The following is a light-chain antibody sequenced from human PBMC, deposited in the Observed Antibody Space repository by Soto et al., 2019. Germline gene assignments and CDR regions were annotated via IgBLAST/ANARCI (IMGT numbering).Light chain of an antibody. V-gene: IGKV3-15*01. CDR2: GAS. J-gene: IGKJ4*01. Sequence: EIVMTQSPATLSVSPGERATLSCRASQSVSSNLAWYQQKPGQAPRLLIYGASTRAPGIPARFSGSGSGAKYPLTISSLQSEALAVYYCQQYNNWPPLTFGGGTKVEIK. CDR1: QSVSSN. CDR3: QQYNNWPPLT.